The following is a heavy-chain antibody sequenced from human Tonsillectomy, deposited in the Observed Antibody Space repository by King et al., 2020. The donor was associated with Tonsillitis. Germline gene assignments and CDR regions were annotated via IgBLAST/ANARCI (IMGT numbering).Heavy chain of an antibody. CDR2: IYSGDSST. V-gene: IGHV3-23*03. CDR1: GFTFSNYA. D-gene: IGHD3-22*01. Sequence: VQLVESGGGLVQPGGSLRLSCAASGFTFSNYAMSWVRQAPGKGLEWVSVIYSGDSSTFYADSVKGRFTISRDDSKNMLYLQMNSLRAEDTAVYYCAKRYTMIVGSTSRGMDVWGQGNTVTVSS. CDR3: AKRYTMIVGSTSRGMDV. J-gene: IGHJ6*01.